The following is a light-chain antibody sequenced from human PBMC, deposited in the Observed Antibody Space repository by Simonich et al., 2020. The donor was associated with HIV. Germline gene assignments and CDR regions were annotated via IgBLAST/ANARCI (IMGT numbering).Light chain of an antibody. Sequence: GTSSDVGGYNYVSWYQHHPSKAPKLMIYDVTKRPSGVYNRFSGSKSGNTASLAISGLQSEDEADYYCAAWDDSLNGPVFGGGTKLTVL. V-gene: IGLV2-14*03. CDR1: SSDVGGYNY. CDR2: DVT. CDR3: AAWDDSLNGPV. J-gene: IGLJ2*01.